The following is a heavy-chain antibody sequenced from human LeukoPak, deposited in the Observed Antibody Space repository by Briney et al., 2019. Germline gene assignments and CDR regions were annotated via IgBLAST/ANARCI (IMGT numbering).Heavy chain of an antibody. CDR1: GYTFTGYY. CDR3: AKSLYYYDSSGYYYRNAFDI. D-gene: IGHD3-22*01. V-gene: IGHV1-2*06. J-gene: IGHJ3*02. Sequence: ASVKVSCKASGYTFTGYYMHWVRQAPGQGLEWMGRINPNSGGTNYAQKFQGRVTMTRDTSISTAYMELSSLRSEDTAVYYCAKSLYYYDSSGYYYRNAFDIWGQGTMVTVSS. CDR2: INPNSGGT.